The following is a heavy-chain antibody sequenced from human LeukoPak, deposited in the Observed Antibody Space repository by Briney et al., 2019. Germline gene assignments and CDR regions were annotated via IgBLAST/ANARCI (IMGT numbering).Heavy chain of an antibody. J-gene: IGHJ4*02. V-gene: IGHV4-59*01. D-gene: IGHD6-19*01. CDR3: ARTTTGYSSGWYGTYFDY. CDR2: IYYSGST. Sequence: SETLSLTCTVSGGSISSYYWSWIRQPPGKGLEWIGYIYYSGSTNYNPSLKSRVTISVDTSKNQSSLKLSSVTAADTAVYYCARTTTGYSSGWYGTYFDYWGQGTLVTVSS. CDR1: GGSISSYY.